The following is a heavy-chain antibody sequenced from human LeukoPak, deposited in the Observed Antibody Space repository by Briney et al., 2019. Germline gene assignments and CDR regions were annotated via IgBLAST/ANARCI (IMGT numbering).Heavy chain of an antibody. J-gene: IGHJ4*02. CDR2: IYTSGST. V-gene: IGHV4-4*07. Sequence: SETLSLTCTVSGGAISSYYWSWIRQPAGKGLEWIGRIYTSGSTNYNPSLKSRVTMSVDTSKNQFSLKLSSVSAEDTAVYYCARELSTYYYDSSGYNTERGFDYWGQGTLVTVSS. CDR1: GGAISSYY. CDR3: ARELSTYYYDSSGYNTERGFDY. D-gene: IGHD3-22*01.